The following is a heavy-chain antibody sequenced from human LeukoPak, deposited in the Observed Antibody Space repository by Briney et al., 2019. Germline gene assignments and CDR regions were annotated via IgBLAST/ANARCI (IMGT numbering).Heavy chain of an antibody. Sequence: QPGGSLRLSCAASGFTFSSYAMSWVRQAPGKGLEWVSGISGGADTTYYADSVKGRFSISRDNAKNTLYLQMNSLRAEDTAVYYCAKKDRSGWYSSFDYWGQGTLVTVSS. CDR3: AKKDRSGWYSSFDY. D-gene: IGHD6-19*01. J-gene: IGHJ4*02. CDR2: ISGGADTT. V-gene: IGHV3-23*01. CDR1: GFTFSSYA.